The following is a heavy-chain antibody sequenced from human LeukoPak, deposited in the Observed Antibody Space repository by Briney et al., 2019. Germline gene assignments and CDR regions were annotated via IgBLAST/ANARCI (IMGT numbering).Heavy chain of an antibody. CDR1: DGSLSGYY. V-gene: IGHV4-34*01. J-gene: IGHJ4*02. CDR2: INRSGST. D-gene: IGHD2-15*01. Sequence: PSETLSLTCAVYDGSLSGYYWSWIRQPPGTGLEWIGEINRSGSTNYNPSLKSRVTLSVETSKNRFSRKLTSVTAADTAVYYCARDLAGSGGRSYYWGQGTLVTVSS. CDR3: ARDLAGSGGRSYY.